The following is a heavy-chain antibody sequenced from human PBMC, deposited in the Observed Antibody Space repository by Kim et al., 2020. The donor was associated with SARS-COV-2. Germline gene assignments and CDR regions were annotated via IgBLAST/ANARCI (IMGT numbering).Heavy chain of an antibody. Sequence: GGSLRLSCAASGFTFSSYAMHWVRQAPGKGLEWVAVISYDGSNKYYADSVKGRFTISRDNSKNTLYLQMNSLRAEDTAVYYCASQGIAAAGTCCDYWGQG. CDR1: GFTFSSYA. J-gene: IGHJ4*02. CDR2: ISYDGSNK. D-gene: IGHD6-13*01. V-gene: IGHV3-30-3*01. CDR3: ASQGIAAAGTCCDY.